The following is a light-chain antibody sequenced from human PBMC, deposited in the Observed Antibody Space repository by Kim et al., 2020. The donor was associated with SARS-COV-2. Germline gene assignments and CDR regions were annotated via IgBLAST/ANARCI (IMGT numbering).Light chain of an antibody. CDR3: QTWGTVV. J-gene: IGLJ2*01. V-gene: IGLV4-69*01. CDR1: SGHSSYA. Sequence: LGAAVKLTCTLSSGHSSYAIAWHQQQPEKGPRYLMKLNSDGSHSKGDGIPDRFSGSSYGAERYLTISSLQSEDEADYYCQTWGTVVFGGGTQLTVL. CDR2: LNSDGSH.